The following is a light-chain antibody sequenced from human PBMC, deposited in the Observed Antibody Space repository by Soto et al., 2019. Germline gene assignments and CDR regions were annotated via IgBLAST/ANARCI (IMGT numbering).Light chain of an antibody. CDR3: QQRSNWPPEVT. V-gene: IGKV3-11*01. Sequence: EIVLTQSPDTLSLSPGERATLSCRASQSVRSSLAWYQQKPGQAPRLLIYDASNRATGIPARFSGSGSGTYFTLTISSLEPEDFAVYYCQQRSNWPPEVTFGPGTKVDIK. J-gene: IGKJ3*01. CDR1: QSVRSS. CDR2: DAS.